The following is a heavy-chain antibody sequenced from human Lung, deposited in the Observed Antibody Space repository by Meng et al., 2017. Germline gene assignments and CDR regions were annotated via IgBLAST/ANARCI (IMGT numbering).Heavy chain of an antibody. D-gene: IGHD4-11*01. V-gene: IGHV4-34*01. CDR2: INHSGST. CDR1: CWFVSDYH. J-gene: IGHJ4*02. Sequence: QVKLHKWDPGLFKPSETLCLTCFAPCWFVSDYHWSWILQPPGKGLEWIGEINHSGSTNYNPSLESRATISVDTSQNNLSLKLSSVTAADSAVYYCARGPTTMAHDFDYWGQETLVTVSS. CDR3: ARGPTTMAHDFDY.